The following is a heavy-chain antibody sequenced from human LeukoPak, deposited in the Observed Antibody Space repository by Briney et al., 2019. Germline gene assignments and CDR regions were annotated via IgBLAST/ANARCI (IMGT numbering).Heavy chain of an antibody. Sequence: GGSLRLSCAASGFTFSSYAMHWVRQALGKGLEWVAVISYDGSNKYYADSVKGRFTISRDNSKNTLYLQMNSLRAEDTAVYYCARESGAFDYWGQGTLVTVSS. CDR2: ISYDGSNK. D-gene: IGHD3-3*01. CDR1: GFTFSSYA. V-gene: IGHV3-30-3*01. J-gene: IGHJ4*02. CDR3: ARESGAFDY.